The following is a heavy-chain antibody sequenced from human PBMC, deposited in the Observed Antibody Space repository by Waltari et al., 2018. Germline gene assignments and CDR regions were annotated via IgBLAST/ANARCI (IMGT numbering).Heavy chain of an antibody. CDR1: GFPFSNYA. CDR3: GKGDGLRRATSERFDY. J-gene: IGHJ4*02. V-gene: IGHV3-23*01. CDR2: ISGNGGST. D-gene: IGHD5-12*01. Sequence: EVQLLESGGGLVQPGESLRLSCAASGFPFSNYAMSWVRPAPGKGLEWVSGISGNGGSTYYAESVKGRFTISRDNSKNTLYLQMNSLRAEDTAVYYCGKGDGLRRATSERFDYWGQGTLVTVSS.